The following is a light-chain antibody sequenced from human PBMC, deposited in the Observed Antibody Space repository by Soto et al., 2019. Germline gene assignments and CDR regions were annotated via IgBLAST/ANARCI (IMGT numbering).Light chain of an antibody. Sequence: QSVRTQPASVSGSPXXXXXXXXXXTSSDVGGYNYVSWYQQHPGKAPKLMIYDVSNRPSGVSNRFSGSKFGNTASLTISGLQAEDEADYYCSSYTSSSTLGVFGTGTKVTVL. J-gene: IGLJ1*01. V-gene: IGLV2-14*01. CDR3: SSYTSSSTLGV. CDR2: DVS. CDR1: SSDVGGYNY.